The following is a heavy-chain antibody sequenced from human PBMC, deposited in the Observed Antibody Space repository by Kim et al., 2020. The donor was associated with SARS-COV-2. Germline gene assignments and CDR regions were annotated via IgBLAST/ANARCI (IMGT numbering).Heavy chain of an antibody. V-gene: IGHV4-4*02. CDR3: ARDMGSAFYGMDV. Sequence: SETLSLTCAVSGGSISSSNWWSWVRQPPGKGLEWIGEIYHSGSTNYNPSLKSRVTISVDKSKNQFSLKLSSVTAADTAVYYCARDMGSAFYGMDVWGQGTTVTVSS. D-gene: IGHD3-10*01. CDR1: GGSISSSNW. CDR2: IYHSGST. J-gene: IGHJ6*02.